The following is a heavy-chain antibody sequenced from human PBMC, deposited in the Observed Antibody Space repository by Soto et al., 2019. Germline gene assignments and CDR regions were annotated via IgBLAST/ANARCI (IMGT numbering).Heavy chain of an antibody. V-gene: IGHV3-30-3*01. CDR1: GFTFSSYA. Sequence: GGSLRLSCAASGFTFSSYAMHWVRQAPGKGLEWVAVISYDGSNKYYADSVKGRFTISRDNSKNTLYLQMNSLRAEDTAVYYCARVNSSGWWEYYYGMDVWGQGTTVTVSS. J-gene: IGHJ6*02. CDR3: ARVNSSGWWEYYYGMDV. D-gene: IGHD6-19*01. CDR2: ISYDGSNK.